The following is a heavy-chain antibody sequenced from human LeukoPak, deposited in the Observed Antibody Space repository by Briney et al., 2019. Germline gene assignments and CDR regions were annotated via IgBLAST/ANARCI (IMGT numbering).Heavy chain of an antibody. Sequence: PGGSLRLSCAASGFTFSSYGMHWVRQAPGKGLEWVSGISWNSGSIGYADSVKGRFTISRDNAKNSLYLQMNSLRAEDTALYYCAKGGDLDYWGQGTLVTVSS. D-gene: IGHD4-17*01. CDR3: AKGGDLDY. CDR1: GFTFSSYG. V-gene: IGHV3-9*01. CDR2: ISWNSGSI. J-gene: IGHJ4*02.